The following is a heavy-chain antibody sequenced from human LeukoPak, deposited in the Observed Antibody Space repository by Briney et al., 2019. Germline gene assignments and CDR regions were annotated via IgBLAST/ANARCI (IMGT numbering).Heavy chain of an antibody. CDR3: ARDEFI. Sequence: PGGSLRLSCAASGFAFDDYTMHWVRQAPGKGLEWVSLISWDGGSTYYADSVKGRFTISRDNSKNSLYLQMNSLRAEDTAVYYCARDEFIWGRGTMVTVSS. J-gene: IGHJ3*02. CDR2: ISWDGGST. V-gene: IGHV3-43*01. CDR1: GFAFDDYT.